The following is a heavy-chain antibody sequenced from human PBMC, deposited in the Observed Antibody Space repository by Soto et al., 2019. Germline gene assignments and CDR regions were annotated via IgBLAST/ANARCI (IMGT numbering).Heavy chain of an antibody. CDR1: GFSVSSNY. V-gene: IGHV3-53*04. CDR3: AREIPQSWGY. D-gene: IGHD7-27*01. CDR2: IYGGGST. J-gene: IGHJ4*02. Sequence: EVQLVESGGGLVQPGGSLRISCAASGFSVSSNYMSWVRQAPGKGLEWVSIIYGGGSTYYADSVKGRFTISRHNSENTVDLQMNSLRPEDTAVYYCAREIPQSWGYWGQGTLVTVSS.